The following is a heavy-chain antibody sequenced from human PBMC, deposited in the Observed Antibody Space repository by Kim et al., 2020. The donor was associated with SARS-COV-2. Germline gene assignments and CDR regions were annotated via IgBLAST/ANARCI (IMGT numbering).Heavy chain of an antibody. D-gene: IGHD2-15*01. Sequence: GGSLRLSCAASGFTFSSYSMNWVRQAPGKGLEWVSSISSSSSYIYYADSVKGRFTISRDNAKNSLYLQMNSLRAEDTAVYYCARDSGYCSGGSCYGVWGYYYYYGMDVWGQGTTVTVSS. V-gene: IGHV3-21*01. J-gene: IGHJ6*02. CDR2: ISSSSSYI. CDR1: GFTFSSYS. CDR3: ARDSGYCSGGSCYGVWGYYYYYGMDV.